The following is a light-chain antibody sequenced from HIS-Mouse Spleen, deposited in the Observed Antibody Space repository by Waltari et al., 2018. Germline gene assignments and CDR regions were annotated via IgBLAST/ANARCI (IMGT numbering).Light chain of an antibody. J-gene: IGLJ2*01. CDR2: EDS. V-gene: IGLV3-10*01. CDR3: YSTDSSGNHRV. CDR1: ALPKKY. Sequence: SYELTQPPSVSVSPGQTARITCSGAALPKKYAYWYQQKSGQAPVLVIYEDSKRPSGIPERFSGSSSGTMATLTISGAQVEDEADYYCYSTDSSGNHRVFGGRTKLTVL.